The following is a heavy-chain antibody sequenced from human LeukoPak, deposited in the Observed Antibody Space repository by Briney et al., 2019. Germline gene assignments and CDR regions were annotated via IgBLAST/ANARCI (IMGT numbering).Heavy chain of an antibody. J-gene: IGHJ2*01. V-gene: IGHV3-49*03. CDR3: TRDLRRWLQSHWYFDL. CDR1: GFTFGDYA. Sequence: GGSLRLSCTASGFTFGDYAMSWFRQAPGKGLEWVGFIRSKAYGGTTEYAASVKGRFTISRDDSKSIAYLQMNSLKTEDTAVYYCTRDLRRWLQSHWYFDLWGRGTLVTVSS. D-gene: IGHD5-24*01. CDR2: IRSKAYGGTT.